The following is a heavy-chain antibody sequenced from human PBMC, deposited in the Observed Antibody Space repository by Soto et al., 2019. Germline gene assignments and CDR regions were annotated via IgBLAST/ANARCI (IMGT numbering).Heavy chain of an antibody. V-gene: IGHV4-34*01. Sequence: QVQLQQWGAGLLKPSETLSLTCAVYGGSFSGYYWSWIRQPPGKGLEWIGEINHSGSTNYNPSLKRRVTISVDTSKNQFSLKLSSVTAADTAVYYCARGPVAAMQWLAKGLWAFDIWGQGTMVTVSS. CDR1: GGSFSGYY. CDR2: INHSGST. D-gene: IGHD6-19*01. CDR3: ARGPVAAMQWLAKGLWAFDI. J-gene: IGHJ3*02.